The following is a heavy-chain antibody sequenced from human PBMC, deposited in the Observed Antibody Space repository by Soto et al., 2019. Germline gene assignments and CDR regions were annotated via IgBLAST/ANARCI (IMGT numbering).Heavy chain of an antibody. D-gene: IGHD2-2*01. CDR2: VYYSGST. CDR3: ASVPGP. Sequence: QVQLQESGPGLVKPSQTLALTWTVSGGSIRSGGYYWSWIRQQPGKGLAWIGYVYYSGSTYYNPALNSRVPISVDTSKNQFSLKLSSVTAADTAVYYCASVPGPWGQGTLVTVSS. V-gene: IGHV4-31*02. CDR1: GGSIRSGGYY. J-gene: IGHJ5*02.